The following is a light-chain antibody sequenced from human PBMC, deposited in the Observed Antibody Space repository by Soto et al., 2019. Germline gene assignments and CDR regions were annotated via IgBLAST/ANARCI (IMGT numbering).Light chain of an antibody. CDR1: QSISSS. CDR3: QQYNTHWT. CDR2: KAS. V-gene: IGKV1-5*03. J-gene: IGKJ1*01. Sequence: DIQMTQSPSTLSASVGDRVTITCRASQSISSSLARYQQKPGKAPKLLIYKASTLETGVPSRFSGSGSGTEFTLTISSLQPDDFAIYYCQQYNTHWTFGQGTKVEIK.